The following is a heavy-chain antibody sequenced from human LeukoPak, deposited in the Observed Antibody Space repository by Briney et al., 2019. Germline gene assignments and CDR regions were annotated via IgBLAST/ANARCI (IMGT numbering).Heavy chain of an antibody. D-gene: IGHD2-2*01. CDR3: ARAVPAAITGDNWFDP. J-gene: IGHJ5*02. V-gene: IGHV5-51*01. CDR1: GYSFTSYW. Sequence: GESLKISRKGSGYSFTSYWIGWVRQMPGKGLEWMGIIYPGDSDTRYSPSFQGQVTISADKSISTAYLQWSSLKASDTAMYYCARAVPAAITGDNWFDPWGQGTLVTVSS. CDR2: IYPGDSDT.